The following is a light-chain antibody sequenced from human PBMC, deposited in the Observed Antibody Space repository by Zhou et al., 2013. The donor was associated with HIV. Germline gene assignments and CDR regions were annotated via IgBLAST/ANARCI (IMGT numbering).Light chain of an antibody. CDR3: QQYGSSPLT. CDR2: GAS. CDR1: QSVSSN. V-gene: IGKV3-20*01. Sequence: EIVMTQSPATLSVSPGERATLSCXASQSVSSNLAWYQQKPGQAPRLLMYGASSRANGIPDRFSGSGSGTDFTLTISRLEPEDFAVYFCQQYGSSPLTFGGGTKLEIK. J-gene: IGKJ4*01.